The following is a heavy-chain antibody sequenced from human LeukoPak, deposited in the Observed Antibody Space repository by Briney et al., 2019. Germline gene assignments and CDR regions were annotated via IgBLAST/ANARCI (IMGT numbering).Heavy chain of an antibody. CDR3: AKVGIAVAGTFYAFDI. CDR2: ISGSGGST. CDR1: GFTFSSYA. J-gene: IGHJ3*02. Sequence: PGGSLRLSCAASGFTFSSYAMSWVRQAPGKGLEWVSAISGSGGSTYYADSVKGRFTISRDNSKNTLYLQMNSLRAEDTAVYYCAKVGIAVAGTFYAFDIWGQGTMVTVSS. V-gene: IGHV3-23*01. D-gene: IGHD6-19*01.